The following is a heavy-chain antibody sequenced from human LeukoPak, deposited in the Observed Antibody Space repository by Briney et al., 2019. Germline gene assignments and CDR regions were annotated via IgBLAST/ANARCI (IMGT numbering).Heavy chain of an antibody. D-gene: IGHD6-19*01. Sequence: GGSLRLSCAASGFTFSNAWMSWVRQAPGKGPEWDGRIKSNTDGGTTDYAAPVKGRFTISRDDSKNTLYLQMNSLKTEDTAVYYCTTGTTIAVAGTFGYWGQGTLVTVSS. CDR3: TTGTTIAVAGTFGY. CDR2: IKSNTDGGTT. J-gene: IGHJ4*02. V-gene: IGHV3-15*01. CDR1: GFTFSNAW.